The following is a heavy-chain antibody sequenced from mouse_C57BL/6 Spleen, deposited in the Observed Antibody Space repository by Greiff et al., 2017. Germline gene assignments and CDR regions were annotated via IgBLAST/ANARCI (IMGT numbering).Heavy chain of an antibody. J-gene: IGHJ4*01. Sequence: EVQLVESGGGLVKPGGSLKLSCAASGFTFSSYAMSWVRQTPEKRLEWVATISDGGSYTYYPDNVKGRFTISRDNAKNNLYLQMSHLKSEDTAMYYCARDKLGPYYYAMDYWGQGTSVTVSS. CDR1: GFTFSSYA. D-gene: IGHD4-1*01. CDR3: ARDKLGPYYYAMDY. V-gene: IGHV5-4*01. CDR2: ISDGGSYT.